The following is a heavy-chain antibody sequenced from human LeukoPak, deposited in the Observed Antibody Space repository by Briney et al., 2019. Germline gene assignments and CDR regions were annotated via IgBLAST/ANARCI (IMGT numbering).Heavy chain of an antibody. V-gene: IGHV3-30*02. CDR3: AKGLYCSGGSCYYMDV. CDR2: IRYDGSNK. J-gene: IGHJ6*03. Sequence: GGSLRLSCAASGFTFSSSGMHWVRQAPGKGLEWVAFIRYDGSNKYYADSVNGRFTISRDNSKNSLYLQMNSLRAEDTAVYYCAKGLYCSGGSCYYMDVWGKGTTVTVSS. D-gene: IGHD2-15*01. CDR1: GFTFSSSG.